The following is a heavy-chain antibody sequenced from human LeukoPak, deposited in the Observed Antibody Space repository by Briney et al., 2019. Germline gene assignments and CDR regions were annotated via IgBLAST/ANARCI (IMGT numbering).Heavy chain of an antibody. Sequence: GGSLRLSCAASGFTFSSYAMSWVRQAPGKGLKWVSAISGSGGSTYYADSVKGRFTISRDNSKNTLYLQMNSLRAEDTAVYYCAKDGDSSSSGYWFDPWGQGTLVTVSS. D-gene: IGHD6-6*01. CDR2: ISGSGGST. CDR3: AKDGDSSSSGYWFDP. J-gene: IGHJ5*02. V-gene: IGHV3-23*01. CDR1: GFTFSSYA.